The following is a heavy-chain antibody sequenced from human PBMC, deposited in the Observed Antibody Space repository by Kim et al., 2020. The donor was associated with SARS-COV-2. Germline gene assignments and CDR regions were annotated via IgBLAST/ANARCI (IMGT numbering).Heavy chain of an antibody. V-gene: IGHV3-15*01. CDR1: GFTFSNAW. CDR3: TTYDYADTLSGWFDY. J-gene: IGHJ4*02. CDR2: IKSKTDGGTT. D-gene: IGHD3-16*01. Sequence: GGSLRLSCAASGFTFSNAWMSWVRQAPGKGLEWVGRIKSKTDGGTTDYAAPVKGRFTISRDDSKNTLYLQMNSLKTEDTSVYYCTTYDYADTLSGWFDYWGQGSLGTVSS.